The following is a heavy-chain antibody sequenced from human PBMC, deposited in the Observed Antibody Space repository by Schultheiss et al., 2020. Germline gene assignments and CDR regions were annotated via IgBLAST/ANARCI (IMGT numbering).Heavy chain of an antibody. D-gene: IGHD1-7*01. Sequence: GGSLRLSCAASGFTFDTYSMNWVRQAPGKGLEWVSSISSSGSYIYYADSVKGRFTISRDNVKNSLYLQVNSLRAEDTAVYYCARGRLELLYWGQGTLVTVSS. CDR3: ARGRLELLY. CDR1: GFTFDTYS. V-gene: IGHV3-21*06. CDR2: ISSSGSYI. J-gene: IGHJ4*02.